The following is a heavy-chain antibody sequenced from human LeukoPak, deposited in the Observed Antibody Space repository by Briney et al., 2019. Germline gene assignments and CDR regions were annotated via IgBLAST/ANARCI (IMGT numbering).Heavy chain of an antibody. V-gene: IGHV4-38-2*01. Sequence: SETLSLTCAVSGYSISSGYYWGWIRQPPGKGLEWIGSVYHSGNTYYNPSLKSRDTISVDTSKNQFSLKLSSVTAADTAVYFCARQGITIFAVVTSIDYWGQGTLVTVSS. D-gene: IGHD3-3*01. CDR2: VYHSGNT. CDR1: GYSISSGYY. J-gene: IGHJ4*02. CDR3: ARQGITIFAVVTSIDY.